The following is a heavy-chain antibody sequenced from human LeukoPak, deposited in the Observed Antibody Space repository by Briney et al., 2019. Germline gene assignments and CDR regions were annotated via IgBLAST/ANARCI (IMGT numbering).Heavy chain of an antibody. CDR3: ARMVGRLKYTAMGHFDY. Sequence: SETLSLTCTVSGGSISSSSYYWGWIRQPPGKGLEWIGSIYYSGSTYYNPSLKSRVTISVDTSKNQFSLKLSSVTAADTAVYYCARMVGRLKYTAMGHFDYWGQGTLVTVSS. J-gene: IGHJ4*02. CDR2: IYYSGST. V-gene: IGHV4-39*07. CDR1: GGSISSSSYY. D-gene: IGHD5-18*01.